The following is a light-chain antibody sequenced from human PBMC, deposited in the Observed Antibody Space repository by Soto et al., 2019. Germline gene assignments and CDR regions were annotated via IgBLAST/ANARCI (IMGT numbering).Light chain of an antibody. V-gene: IGKV3-20*01. CDR2: RAS. CDR1: QTISSSF. J-gene: IGKJ3*01. CDR3: HQFGSSPLDT. Sequence: EIVLTQSPGTLSLSQGERATLSCRASQTISSSFLAWYQQKPGQAPRLLIYRASRRAPGIPDRFSGSGSWTDFTLTISRLEPEDFAVYYCHQFGSSPLDTFGPWTTVDIQ.